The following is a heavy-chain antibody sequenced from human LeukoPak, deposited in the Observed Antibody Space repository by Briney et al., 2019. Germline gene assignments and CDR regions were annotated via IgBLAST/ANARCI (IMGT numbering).Heavy chain of an antibody. CDR3: ARGDHPDCSSTSCYGAF. D-gene: IGHD2-2*01. CDR2: IIPIFSRA. V-gene: IGHV1-69*06. Sequence: SVKVSCKASGGTFTTFAINWVRQAPGQGPEWMGGIIPIFSRANYAQKFQGRVTITADKATSTSYMELTSLTSEDAAVYYCARGDHPDCSSTSCYGAFWGQGTLVTVSS. CDR1: GGTFTTFA. J-gene: IGHJ4*02.